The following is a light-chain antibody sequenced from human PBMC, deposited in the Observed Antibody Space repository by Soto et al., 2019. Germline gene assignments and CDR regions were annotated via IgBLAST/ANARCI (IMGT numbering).Light chain of an antibody. CDR2: WAS. J-gene: IGKJ1*01. CDR3: QQYYNTLWT. Sequence: DIVMTQSPDSLAVSPGERATINCKSSQTVLYSSNNKNYLAWYQQKPGQPPKLLIYWASIRESGVPDQFSGSGSGTDFTLTISSLQAEDVAVYYCQQYYNTLWTFGQGTKVEIK. CDR1: QTVLYSSNNKNY. V-gene: IGKV4-1*01.